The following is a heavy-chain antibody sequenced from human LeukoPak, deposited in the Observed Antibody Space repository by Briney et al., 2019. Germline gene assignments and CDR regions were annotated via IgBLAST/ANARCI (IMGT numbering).Heavy chain of an antibody. CDR1: GGSISSYY. V-gene: IGHV4-59*01. D-gene: IGHD3-22*01. Sequence: NTSETLSLTCTVSGGSISSYYWSWIRQPPGTGLEWIGYIYYSGSTNYNPSLKSRVTISVDTSKNQFSLKLSSVTAADTAVYYCATYYYDSSGPAGGLFDYWGQGTLVTVSS. CDR2: IYYSGST. J-gene: IGHJ4*02. CDR3: ATYYYDSSGPAGGLFDY.